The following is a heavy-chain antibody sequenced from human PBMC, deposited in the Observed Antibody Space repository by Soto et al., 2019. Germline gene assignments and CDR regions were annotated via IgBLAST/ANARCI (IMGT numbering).Heavy chain of an antibody. V-gene: IGHV3-33*01. CDR2: IWHDGSNK. CDR1: GFTFNNYG. D-gene: IGHD6-13*01. CDR3: AREAGYHGTIGQQLPGC. Sequence: QVQLVESGGGIVQPGGSLGLSCAASGFTFNNYGMHWVRQAPGKGLEWVAGIWHDGSNKYYTDSVKGRFTISRDNSKNMLYLQMNSLRAEDTAVYHCAREAGYHGTIGQQLPGCWGQGIMVTVSS. J-gene: IGHJ4*02.